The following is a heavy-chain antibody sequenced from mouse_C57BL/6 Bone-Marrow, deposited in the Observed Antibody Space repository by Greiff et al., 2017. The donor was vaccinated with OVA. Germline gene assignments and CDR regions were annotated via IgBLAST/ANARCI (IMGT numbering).Heavy chain of an antibody. V-gene: IGHV5-6*01. CDR2: ISSGGSYT. J-gene: IGHJ2*01. CDR1: GFTFSSYG. CDR3: ARSPFITTVVDY. D-gene: IGHD1-1*01. Sequence: EVKLAESGGDLVKPGGSLKLSCAASGFTFSSYGMSWVRQTPDKRLEWVATISSGGSYTYYPDSVKGRFTISRDNAKNTLYLQMSSLKSEDTAMYYCARSPFITTVVDYWGQGTTLTVSS.